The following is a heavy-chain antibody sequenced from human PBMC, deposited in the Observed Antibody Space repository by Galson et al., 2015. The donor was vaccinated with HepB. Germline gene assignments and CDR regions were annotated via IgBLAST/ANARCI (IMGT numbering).Heavy chain of an antibody. CDR3: ARDTNTIWGPAFDL. CDR2: IISLLGTL. J-gene: IGHJ4*02. CDR1: GGTFSSLG. V-gene: IGHV1-69*13. Sequence: SVKVSCKASGGTFSSLGVNWVREAPGQGLEWMGRIISLLGTLKYAQKFQGRVTITADETTAYMDLSSLRSEDTAVYYCARDTNTIWGPAFDLWGQGTLVTVTS. D-gene: IGHD3-16*01.